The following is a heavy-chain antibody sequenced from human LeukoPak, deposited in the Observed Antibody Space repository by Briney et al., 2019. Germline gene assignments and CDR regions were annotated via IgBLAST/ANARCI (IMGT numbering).Heavy chain of an antibody. CDR1: GYTFTSYY. Sequence: VASVKVSCKASGYTFTSYYMHWVRQAPGQGLEWMGIINPSGGSTSYAQKFQGRVTMTRDTSTSTVYMGLSSLRSEDTAVYYCARVGHDSSGYYQPFFDYWGQGTLVTVSS. D-gene: IGHD3-22*01. V-gene: IGHV1-46*01. J-gene: IGHJ4*02. CDR3: ARVGHDSSGYYQPFFDY. CDR2: INPSGGST.